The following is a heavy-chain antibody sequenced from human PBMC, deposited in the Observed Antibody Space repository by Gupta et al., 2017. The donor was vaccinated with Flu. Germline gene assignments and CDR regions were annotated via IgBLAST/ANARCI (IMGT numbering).Heavy chain of an antibody. CDR1: GYTFTDYY. J-gene: IGHJ4*02. Sequence: EVQLVQSGAEVKKPGATVKISCKVSGYTFTDYYMHWVQQAPGKGLEWMGLVDPEDGETIYAEKFQGRGTITADTSTDTAYMELSSLRSEDTAVYYCATDFLLSNNGGYPPRPIDYWGQGTLVTVSS. CDR2: VDPEDGET. D-gene: IGHD3-22*01. V-gene: IGHV1-69-2*01. CDR3: ATDFLLSNNGGYPPRPIDY.